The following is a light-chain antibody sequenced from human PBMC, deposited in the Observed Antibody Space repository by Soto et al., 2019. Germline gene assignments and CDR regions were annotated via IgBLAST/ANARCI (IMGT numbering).Light chain of an antibody. V-gene: IGLV1-40*01. J-gene: IGLJ1*01. Sequence: QSVLTQPPSVSGAPGERVIVSCTGSSSNIGSGDVHWYQQLPGTAPKLLIYVNGNRPSGVPARFSAVKSGASASLAITGLQVEDEGDYYCQAYDSGLSISIFGSGTKLTVL. CDR1: SSNIGSGD. CDR3: QAYDSGLSISI. CDR2: VNG.